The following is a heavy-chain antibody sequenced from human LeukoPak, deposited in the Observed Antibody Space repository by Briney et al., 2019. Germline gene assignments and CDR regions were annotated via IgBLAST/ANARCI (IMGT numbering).Heavy chain of an antibody. CDR1: GGSISLYY. V-gene: IGHV4-59*08. D-gene: IGHD2-2*01. CDR2: IYYSGST. CDR3: GRHSGPRSSSWGNWFDP. J-gene: IGHJ5*02. Sequence: KSSETLSLTCTVSGGSISLYYWSWIRQPPGKGLEWIGYIYYSGSTNFNPSLKSRVTISVDTFKNQFSLKLRSVTAADTAVYYCGRHSGPRSSSWGNWFDPWGQGTLVTVSS.